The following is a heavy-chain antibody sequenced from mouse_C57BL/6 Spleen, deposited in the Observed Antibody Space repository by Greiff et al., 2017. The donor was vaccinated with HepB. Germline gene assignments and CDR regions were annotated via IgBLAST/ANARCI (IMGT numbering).Heavy chain of an antibody. CDR1: GYAFSSYW. CDR3: ARYGNRYYFDY. V-gene: IGHV1-80*01. D-gene: IGHD1-1*01. Sequence: QVQLQQSGAELVKPGASVKISCKASGYAFSSYWMNWVKQRPGKGLEWIGQIYPGDGDTNYNGKFKGKATLTADKSSSTAYMQRSSLTSEDSAVYFCARYGNRYYFDYWGQGTTLTVSS. J-gene: IGHJ2*01. CDR2: IYPGDGDT.